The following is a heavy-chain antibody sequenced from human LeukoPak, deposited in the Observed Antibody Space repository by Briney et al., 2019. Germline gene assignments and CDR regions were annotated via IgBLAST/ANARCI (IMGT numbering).Heavy chain of an antibody. Sequence: GGSLRLSCAASGFTFSSYEMNWGRQAPGKGLEWVSYISISGSTIYYADSVKGRFTIYRDNAKNSLYLQMNSLRAEDTAVYYCARDLHYYDSSGYILGYWGQGTLVTVSS. CDR2: ISISGSTI. V-gene: IGHV3-48*03. CDR1: GFTFSSYE. D-gene: IGHD3-22*01. CDR3: ARDLHYYDSSGYILGY. J-gene: IGHJ4*02.